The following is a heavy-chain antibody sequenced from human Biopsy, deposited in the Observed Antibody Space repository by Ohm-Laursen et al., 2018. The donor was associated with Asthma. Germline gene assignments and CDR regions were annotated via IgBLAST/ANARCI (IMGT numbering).Heavy chain of an antibody. Sequence: SLRLSCAASGFTFMTYGMHWVRQVPGKGLEWVATVGSDESYTDHADSVKGRFTISGDNSKNTLHLQMNSLSPEDTAVYYCARDFSRAIMIGGGREHYFDFWGQGTLVTVSS. CDR1: GFTFMTYG. CDR2: VGSDESYT. D-gene: IGHD3-16*01. V-gene: IGHV3-33*01. J-gene: IGHJ4*02. CDR3: ARDFSRAIMIGGGREHYFDF.